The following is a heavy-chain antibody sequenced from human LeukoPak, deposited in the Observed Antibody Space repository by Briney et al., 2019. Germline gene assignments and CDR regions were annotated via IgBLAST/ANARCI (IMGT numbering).Heavy chain of an antibody. CDR1: GASISSYY. CDR2: IYYSGST. J-gene: IGHJ3*02. V-gene: IGHV4-59*01. D-gene: IGHD1-26*01. CDR3: ARHKSGSYFDI. Sequence: SETLSLTCTVSGASISSYYWSWIRQPPGKGLEWIGYIYYSGSTNYNPSLKSRVTISVDTSKNQFSLKLSSVTAADTAVYYCARHKSGSYFDIWGQGTMVTVSS.